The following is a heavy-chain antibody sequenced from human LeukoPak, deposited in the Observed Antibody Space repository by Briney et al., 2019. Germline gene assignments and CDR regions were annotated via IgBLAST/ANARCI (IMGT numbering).Heavy chain of an antibody. CDR1: GFTFSSYE. CDR3: AKEATDYDFWSGYYTYYYYYYMDV. V-gene: IGHV3-23*01. J-gene: IGHJ6*03. CDR2: ISGSGGST. Sequence: GGSLRLSCAASGFTFSSYEMNWVRQAPGKGLEWVSAISGSGGSTYYADSVKGRFTISRDNSKNTLYLQMNSLRAEDTAVYYCAKEATDYDFWSGYYTYYYYYYMDVWGKGTTVTVS. D-gene: IGHD3-3*01.